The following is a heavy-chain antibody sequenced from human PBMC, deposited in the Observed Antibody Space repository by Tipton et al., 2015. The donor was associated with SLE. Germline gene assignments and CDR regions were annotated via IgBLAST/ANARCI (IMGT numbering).Heavy chain of an antibody. CDR2: ISYDGTNK. CDR1: GFTFNTYG. Sequence: SLRLSCATSGFTFNTYGMHWVRQAPGKGLEWVAVISYDGTNKYSADSVKGRFTISRDNSKNTLYLQMNSLRAEDTALYYCAKDKGSGDLAPYYMDVWGKGTTVTVSS. J-gene: IGHJ6*03. CDR3: AKDKGSGDLAPYYMDV. V-gene: IGHV3-30*18. D-gene: IGHD2-21*02.